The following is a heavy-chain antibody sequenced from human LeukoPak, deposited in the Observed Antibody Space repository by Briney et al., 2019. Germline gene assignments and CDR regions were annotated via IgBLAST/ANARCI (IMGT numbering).Heavy chain of an antibody. CDR1: GFTVSTNY. J-gene: IGHJ4*02. CDR2: IYSAGNT. Sequence: QSGGSLRLSCAASGFTVSTNYMSWVRQAPGKGLEWVSVIYSAGNTYYTDSVKGRFTISRDNFKNTVYLQMNSLRAEDTAVYYCVRDLAHSTGWAFYFDYWGQGTLVTVSS. V-gene: IGHV3-53*01. D-gene: IGHD6-19*01. CDR3: VRDLAHSTGWAFYFDY.